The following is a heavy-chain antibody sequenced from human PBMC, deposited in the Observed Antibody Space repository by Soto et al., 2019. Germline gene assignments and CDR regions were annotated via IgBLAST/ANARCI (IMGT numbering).Heavy chain of an antibody. CDR1: GFTFSSYA. CDR3: AKVDADSSGYYPDY. Sequence: GGSLRLSCAASGFTFSSYAMSWVRQAPGKGLEWVSAISGSGGSTYYADSVKGRFTISRDNSKNTLYLQMNSLRAEDTAVYDCAKVDADSSGYYPDYWGQGTLVTVSS. D-gene: IGHD3-22*01. V-gene: IGHV3-23*01. CDR2: ISGSGGST. J-gene: IGHJ4*02.